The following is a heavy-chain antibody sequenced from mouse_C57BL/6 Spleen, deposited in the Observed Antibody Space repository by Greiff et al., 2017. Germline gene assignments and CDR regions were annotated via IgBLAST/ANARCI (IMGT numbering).Heavy chain of an antibody. CDR3: VRDAATVVAYYYAMDY. Sequence: EVQLVESGGGLVQPKGSLKLSCAASGFTFNTYAMHWVRQAPGKGLEWVARIRSKSSNYATYYADSVKDRFTISRDDSQSMLYLQMNNLKTEDTAMYYCVRDAATVVAYYYAMDYWGQGTSVTVSS. CDR2: IRSKSSNYAT. D-gene: IGHD1-1*01. CDR1: GFTFNTYA. V-gene: IGHV10-3*01. J-gene: IGHJ4*01.